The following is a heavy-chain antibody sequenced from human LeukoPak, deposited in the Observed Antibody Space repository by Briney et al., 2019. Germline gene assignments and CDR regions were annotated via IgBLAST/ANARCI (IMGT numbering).Heavy chain of an antibody. Sequence: GGSLRLSCAASGFTFSNYWMHWVRQAPGKGLVWVSHINSDGSSTSYADSVKGRFTISRDNARNTLYLQMNSLRTEDTAVYYCARPRIEGATHWFDPWGQGTLVTVSS. CDR2: INSDGSST. CDR1: GFTFSNYW. CDR3: ARPRIEGATHWFDP. J-gene: IGHJ5*02. D-gene: IGHD1-26*01. V-gene: IGHV3-74*01.